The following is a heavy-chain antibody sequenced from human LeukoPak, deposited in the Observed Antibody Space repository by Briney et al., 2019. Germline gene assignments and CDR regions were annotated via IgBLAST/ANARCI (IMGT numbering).Heavy chain of an antibody. V-gene: IGHV3-53*04. CDR2: IYSGGST. CDR1: GFTVSSNY. Sequence: PGGSLRLSCAASGFTVSSNYMSWVRQAPGKGLEWVSVIYSGGSTYYADSVKGRFTISRHNSKNTVYLQMNSLRAEDTAVYYCAKTGGVTMIPFDPWGQGTLVTVSS. CDR3: AKTGGVTMIPFDP. D-gene: IGHD3-22*01. J-gene: IGHJ5*02.